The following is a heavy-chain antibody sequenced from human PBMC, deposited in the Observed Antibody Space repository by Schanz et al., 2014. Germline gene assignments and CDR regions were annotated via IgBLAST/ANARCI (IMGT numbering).Heavy chain of an antibody. Sequence: QAQLMGSGGGVVQPGTSLILSCSVSGFSLNTYGIHWFRQPAGKGLEWVAVIWNNGVTKYYADSVRGRFTISRDRFQNTLYLRMSSLRAEDTAVYYCARPRCDYGEVDYWGQGSLVAVSS. V-gene: IGHV3-33*01. J-gene: IGHJ4*02. CDR3: ARPRCDYGEVDY. CDR1: GFSLNTYG. D-gene: IGHD4-17*01. CDR2: IWNNGVTK.